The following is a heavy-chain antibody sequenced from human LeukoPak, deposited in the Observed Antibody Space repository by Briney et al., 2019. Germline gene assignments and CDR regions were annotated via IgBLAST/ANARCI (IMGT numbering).Heavy chain of an antibody. D-gene: IGHD5-18*01. CDR2: IYSGGST. V-gene: IGHV3-66*02. CDR1: GFTVSSNY. CDR3: ARDKSEYRYAYWSDY. Sequence: PGGSLRLSCAASGFTVSSNYMSWVRQAPGKGLEGVSLIYSGGSTYYADSVKGRFTISRDNSKNTLYLQMNSLRAEDTAVYYCARDKSEYRYAYWSDYWGQGTLVTVSS. J-gene: IGHJ4*02.